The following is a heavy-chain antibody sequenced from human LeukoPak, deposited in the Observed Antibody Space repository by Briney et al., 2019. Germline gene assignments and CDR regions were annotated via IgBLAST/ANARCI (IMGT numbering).Heavy chain of an antibody. CDR2: MYPGDSET. V-gene: IGHV5-51*01. J-gene: IGHJ6*03. Sequence: GESLKISCKASGYSFTSYWIAWVRQMPGKGLEWMGIMYPGDSETSYSPSFQGQVTISADKSITTAYLQWSSLKASDTAMYYCARHVDSSYYYYMDVWGKGTTVTVSS. CDR3: ARHVDSSYYYYMDV. CDR1: GYSFTSYW. D-gene: IGHD3-22*01.